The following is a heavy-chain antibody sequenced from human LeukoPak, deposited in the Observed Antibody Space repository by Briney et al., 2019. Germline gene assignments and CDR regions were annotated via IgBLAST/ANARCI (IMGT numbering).Heavy chain of an antibody. CDR2: ISSSSSYI. Sequence: GGSLRLSCAASGFTFSNYNMNWVRQAPGKGLEWVSSISSSSSYIYYADSVKGRFTISRDNSKNTLYLQMNSLRAEDTAVYYCAKEDGSSWNFDYWGQGTLVTVSS. CDR3: AKEDGSSWNFDY. D-gene: IGHD6-13*01. CDR1: GFTFSNYN. J-gene: IGHJ4*02. V-gene: IGHV3-21*01.